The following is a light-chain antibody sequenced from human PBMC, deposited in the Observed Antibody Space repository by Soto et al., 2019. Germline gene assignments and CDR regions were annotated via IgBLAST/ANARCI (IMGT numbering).Light chain of an antibody. Sequence: QSVLTQPASVSGSPGQSITISCTGTSSDVGGYNYVSWYQQHPGKAPKLMIYEVSNRPSGVSNRFSGSKSGNTASLTISGLQADDEADYYCSSYTSSNTPVVFGGWTKLAVL. CDR2: EVS. CDR3: SSYTSSNTPVV. CDR1: SSDVGGYNY. J-gene: IGLJ2*01. V-gene: IGLV2-14*01.